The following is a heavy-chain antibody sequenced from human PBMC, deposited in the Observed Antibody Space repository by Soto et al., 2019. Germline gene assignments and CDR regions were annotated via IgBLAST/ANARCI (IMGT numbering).Heavy chain of an antibody. Sequence: GRSLRLSCAASGYTFSSYAISWVRQAPGKGLEWVSAISGSGGSTYYADSVKGRFTISRDNSKNTLYLQMNSLRAEDTAVYYCAKGLGSGSYFYFDYWGQGTLVTVSS. CDR1: GYTFSSYA. CDR3: AKGLGSGSYFYFDY. CDR2: ISGSGGST. V-gene: IGHV3-23*01. D-gene: IGHD3-10*01. J-gene: IGHJ4*02.